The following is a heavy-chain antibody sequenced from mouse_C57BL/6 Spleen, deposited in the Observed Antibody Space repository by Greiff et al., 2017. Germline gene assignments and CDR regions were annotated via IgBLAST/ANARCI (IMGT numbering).Heavy chain of an antibody. V-gene: IGHV1-69*01. D-gene: IGHD1-1*01. CDR2: IGPSDSYT. CDR3: ARPDASSYWYFDF. Sequence: QVQLKQPGAELVMPGASVKLSCKASGYTFTSYWMHWVKQRPGKGLEWIGEIGPSDSYTNYKQKFKGKSTLTVDNSSSTAYMQLSSLTSEYSAVYYCARPDASSYWYFDFWGTGTTVTVSS. J-gene: IGHJ1*03. CDR1: GYTFTSYW.